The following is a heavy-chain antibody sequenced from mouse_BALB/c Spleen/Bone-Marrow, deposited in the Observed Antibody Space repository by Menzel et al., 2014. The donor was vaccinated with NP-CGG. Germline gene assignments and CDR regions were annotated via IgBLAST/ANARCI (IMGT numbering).Heavy chain of an antibody. Sequence: QVQLQQSGAELVRPGVSVKISCKGSGYTFTDYALHWVKQSHAKSLEWIGIISTYYGDASYNQKFKGKATMTVDRSSSTAYMELTMLTSEDSASYYGARVSYDYFDYWGQGTTLTVSS. V-gene: IGHV1S137*01. CDR2: ISTYYGDA. CDR1: GYTFTDYA. CDR3: ARVSYDYFDY. J-gene: IGHJ2*01. D-gene: IGHD1-1*01.